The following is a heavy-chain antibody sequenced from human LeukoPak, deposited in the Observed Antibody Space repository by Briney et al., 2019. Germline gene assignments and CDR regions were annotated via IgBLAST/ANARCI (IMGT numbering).Heavy chain of an antibody. D-gene: IGHD3-22*01. V-gene: IGHV4-38-2*02. J-gene: IGHJ4*02. CDR1: GYSISSGYF. CDR3: ARDRDYYDSSGYRD. CDR2: FYHSGIT. Sequence: KASETLSLTCTVSGYSISSGYFWGWIRQPPGKGLEWIGSFYHSGITYYNPSLKSRVTISVEMSKNQFSLKLSSVTAADTAVYYCARDRDYYDSSGYRDWGQGTLVTVSS.